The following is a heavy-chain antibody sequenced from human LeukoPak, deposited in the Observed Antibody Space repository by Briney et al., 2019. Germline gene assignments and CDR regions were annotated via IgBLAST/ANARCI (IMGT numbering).Heavy chain of an antibody. J-gene: IGHJ3*02. CDR2: ISSSGSTI. V-gene: IGHV3-48*03. CDR3: AIYGWYDVFDI. CDR1: GFTFSSYE. D-gene: IGHD6-19*01. Sequence: GGSLRLSCAASGFTFSSYEMNWVRQAPGKGLEWVSYISSSGSTIYYADSVKGRFTISRDNAKNSLYLQMNSLRAEDTAVYYCAIYGWYDVFDIWGQGTMVTVSS.